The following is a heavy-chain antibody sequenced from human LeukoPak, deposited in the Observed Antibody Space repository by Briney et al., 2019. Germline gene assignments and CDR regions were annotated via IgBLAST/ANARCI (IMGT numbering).Heavy chain of an antibody. V-gene: IGHV1-18*04. CDR2: ISAYNGNT. CDR3: AREAAAGYVNFDY. Sequence: ASVKVSCKASGYTFTSYGISWVRQAPGQGLEWMGWISAYNGNTNYAQKLQGRVTMTTDTSTSTAYTELRSLRSDDTAVYYCAREAAAGYVNFDYWGQGTLVTVSS. CDR1: GYTFTSYG. J-gene: IGHJ4*02. D-gene: IGHD6-13*01.